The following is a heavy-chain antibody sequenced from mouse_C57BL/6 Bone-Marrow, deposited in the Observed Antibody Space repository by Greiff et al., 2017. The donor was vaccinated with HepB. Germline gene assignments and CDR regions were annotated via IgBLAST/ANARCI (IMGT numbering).Heavy chain of an antibody. V-gene: IGHV8-12*01. CDR3: ARTGITTVVEGFAY. J-gene: IGHJ3*01. Sequence: QVTLKESGPGILQSSQTLSLTCSFSGFSLSTSGMGVSWIRQPSGKGLEWLAHIYWDDDKRYNPSLKSRLTISKDTSRNQVFLKITSVDTADTATYYCARTGITTVVEGFAYWGQGTLVTVSA. D-gene: IGHD1-1*01. CDR2: IYWDDDK. CDR1: GFSLSTSGMG.